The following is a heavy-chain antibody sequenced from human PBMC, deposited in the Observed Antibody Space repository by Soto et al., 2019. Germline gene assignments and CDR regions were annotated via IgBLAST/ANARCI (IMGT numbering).Heavy chain of an antibody. J-gene: IGHJ4*02. V-gene: IGHV3-15*07. D-gene: IGHD3-10*01. CDR3: CTGVGMVGSGALVY. Sequence: EVRLMESGGGLVKPGGSLRVSCAASGFTFSSAWMFWVRQAPGKGPEWVGRIKSKTDGGTTDYTTRVKDRFTISREASKNILYLDMSSLDIEDTAVYYCCTGVGMVGSGALVYWGQGVMVTVSS. CDR1: GFTFSSAW. CDR2: IKSKTDGGTT.